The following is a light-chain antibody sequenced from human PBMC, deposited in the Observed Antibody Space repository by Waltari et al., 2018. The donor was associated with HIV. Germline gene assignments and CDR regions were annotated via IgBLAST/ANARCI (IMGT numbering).Light chain of an antibody. Sequence: SFELTQPPSVSVSPGQTATITCSGDLLTKKSVRWFQQKPGQAPLVVIFKDTERPSDIPERFSGSRSGTTVTLTVSGAQVVDEADYYCYSAAANNWVFGGGTRLTVL. CDR3: YSAAANNWV. V-gene: IGLV3-27*01. J-gene: IGLJ3*02. CDR2: KDT. CDR1: LLTKKS.